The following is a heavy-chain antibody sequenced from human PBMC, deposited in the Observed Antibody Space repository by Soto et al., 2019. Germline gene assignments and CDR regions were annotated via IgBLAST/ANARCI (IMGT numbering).Heavy chain of an antibody. V-gene: IGHV3-23*01. J-gene: IGHJ6*02. D-gene: IGHD3-10*01. CDR1: GFTFISYA. CDR2: ISGSCGST. Sequence: GGSVRLSCASSGFTFISYAMSCVRQAPGKFLEWFSAISGSCGSTYYADSVKGRFTISRDNSKNTLYLQMNSLRAEDTAVYYCAKYLWFGEFHYYYYGMDVWGQGTTVTVSS. CDR3: AKYLWFGEFHYYYYGMDV.